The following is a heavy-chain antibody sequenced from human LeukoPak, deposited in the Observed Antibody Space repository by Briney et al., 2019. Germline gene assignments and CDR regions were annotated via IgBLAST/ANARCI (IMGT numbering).Heavy chain of an antibody. Sequence: GGSLRLSCAASGFTFSSYWMHWVRQAPGKGLVWVSRINSDGSSTSYADSVKGRFTISRDNSKNTLYLQMNSLRAEDTAVYYCAKAYLEPPVYYYDSSGYYNRAFDIWGQGTMVTVSS. CDR3: AKAYLEPPVYYYDSSGYYNRAFDI. D-gene: IGHD3-22*01. J-gene: IGHJ3*02. CDR2: INSDGSST. V-gene: IGHV3-74*01. CDR1: GFTFSSYW.